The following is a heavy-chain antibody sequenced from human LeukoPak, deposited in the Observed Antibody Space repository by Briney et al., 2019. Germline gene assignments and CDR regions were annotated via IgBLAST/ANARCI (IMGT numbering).Heavy chain of an antibody. V-gene: IGHV3-30-3*01. D-gene: IGHD3-22*01. CDR3: ARAEYDRSGSIYYYYGMDI. CDR1: GFTFSSYA. Sequence: GGSLRLSCAASGFTFSSYAMHWVRQAPGKGLEWVAVISYDGSNRYNADSVKGRFTISRDNSKNTLYLQMNSLRREGTAEYYCARAEYDRSGSIYYYYGMDIWGQGTTVTVSS. J-gene: IGHJ6*02. CDR2: ISYDGSNR.